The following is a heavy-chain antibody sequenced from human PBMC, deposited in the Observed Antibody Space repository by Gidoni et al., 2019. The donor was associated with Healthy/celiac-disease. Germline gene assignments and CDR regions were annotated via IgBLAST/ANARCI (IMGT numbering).Heavy chain of an antibody. CDR1: GFTFRSYW. J-gene: IGHJ4*02. D-gene: IGHD2-2*01. CDR2: INSDGSST. Sequence: EVQLVESGGGLVQPGGSLRLSCSASGFTFRSYWMPWVRQAPGKGLVWVSRINSDGSSTSYADSVKGRFTISRDNAKNTLYLQMNSLRAEDTAVYYCARDERVPAAIMLDYWGQGTLVTVSS. CDR3: ARDERVPAAIMLDY. V-gene: IGHV3-74*01.